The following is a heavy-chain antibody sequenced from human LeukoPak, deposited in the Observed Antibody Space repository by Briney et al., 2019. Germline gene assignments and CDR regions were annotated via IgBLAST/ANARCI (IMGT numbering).Heavy chain of an antibody. CDR2: ISPYNGNK. CDR1: GYTFTNYG. V-gene: IGHV1-18*01. D-gene: IGHD2-8*01. CDR3: TRTVLDCKNGVCYDY. J-gene: IGHJ4*02. Sequence: ASVKVSCKTSGYTFTNYGISWVRQAPGEGLEWMGWISPYNGNKIYAQKLQGRVTLTTDTSTSTAYMELRSLRSDDTAVYYCTRTVLDCKNGVCYDYWGQGTLVTVSS.